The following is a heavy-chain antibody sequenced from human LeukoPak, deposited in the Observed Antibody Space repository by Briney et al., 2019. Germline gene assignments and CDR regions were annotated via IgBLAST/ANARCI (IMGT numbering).Heavy chain of an antibody. V-gene: IGHV3-74*01. Sequence: GGSLRLSCAASGFTFSGSAMHWVRQAPGKGLVWVSRINSDGSSTSYADSVKGRFTISRDNAKNTLYLQMNSLRAEDTAVYYCARRTNYYDSSGYDYWGQGTLVTVSS. CDR2: INSDGSST. J-gene: IGHJ4*02. D-gene: IGHD3-22*01. CDR3: ARRTNYYDSSGYDY. CDR1: GFTFSGSA.